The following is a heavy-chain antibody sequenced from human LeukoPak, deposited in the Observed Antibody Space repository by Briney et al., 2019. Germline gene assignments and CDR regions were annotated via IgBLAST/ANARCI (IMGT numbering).Heavy chain of an antibody. V-gene: IGHV3-30*18. J-gene: IGHJ4*02. Sequence: GGSLRLSCAASGFTFSSYGMHWVRQAPGKGLEWVAVISYDGSNKYYADSVKGRFTISRDNSKNTLYLQMNSLRPEDTALYYCAKGYDSGLYQLYYFDNWGQGTLVTVSS. D-gene: IGHD3-16*01. CDR2: ISYDGSNK. CDR3: AKGYDSGLYQLYYFDN. CDR1: GFTFSSYG.